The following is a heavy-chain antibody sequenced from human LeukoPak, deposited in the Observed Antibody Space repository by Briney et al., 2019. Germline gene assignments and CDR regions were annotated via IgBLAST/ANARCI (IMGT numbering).Heavy chain of an antibody. D-gene: IGHD1-26*01. V-gene: IGHV1-69*05. J-gene: IGHJ4*02. CDR3: AAPRMWELWGVFDY. CDR1: GGTFSSYT. Sequence: SVKVSCKASGGTFSSYTISWVRQAPGQGLEWMGGIIPIFGTANYAQKFQGRVTITTDESTSTAYMELSSLRSEDTAVYYCAAPRMWELWGVFDYWGQGTLVTVSS. CDR2: IIPIFGTA.